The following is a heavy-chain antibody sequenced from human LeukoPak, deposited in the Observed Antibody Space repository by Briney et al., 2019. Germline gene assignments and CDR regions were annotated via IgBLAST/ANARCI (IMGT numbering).Heavy chain of an antibody. Sequence: ASVKVSCKASGYTFTSYYMHWVRQAPGQGLEWMGIINPSGGSTNYAQKLQGRVTMTTDTSTSTAYMELRSLRSDDTAVYYCARSVGYDSSGHRDYWGQGTLVTVSS. CDR3: ARSVGYDSSGHRDY. J-gene: IGHJ4*02. CDR2: INPSGGST. D-gene: IGHD3-22*01. CDR1: GYTFTSYY. V-gene: IGHV1-46*01.